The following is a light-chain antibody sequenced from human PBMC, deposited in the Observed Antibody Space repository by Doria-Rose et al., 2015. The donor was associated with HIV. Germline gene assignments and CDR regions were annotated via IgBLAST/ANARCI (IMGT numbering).Light chain of an antibody. CDR3: QQYGTSRGT. CDR2: DAS. V-gene: IGKV3-20*01. Sequence: EIVMTQSPGTLSLSPGDRATLSCSASQRVKSRYLAWYQQKPGQAPRLLIYDASTRATGIPDRFSGSGSGTDFTLTISRLEPEDVAVYYCQQYGTSRGTFGQGTRLEIK. J-gene: IGKJ5*01. CDR1: QRVKSRY.